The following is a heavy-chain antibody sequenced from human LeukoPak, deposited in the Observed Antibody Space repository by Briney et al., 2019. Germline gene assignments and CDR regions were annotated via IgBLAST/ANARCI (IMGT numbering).Heavy chain of an antibody. V-gene: IGHV4-31*03. J-gene: IGHJ4*02. D-gene: IGHD6-6*01. CDR3: ASGSSSSGRFDY. CDR2: IYYSGST. Sequence: SETLSLTCTVSGGSIGSGGYYWSWIRQHPGKGLEWIGYIYYSGSTYYNPSLKSRVTISVDTSKNQFSLKLSSVTAADTAVYYCASGSSSSGRFDYWGQGTLVTVSS. CDR1: GGSIGSGGYY.